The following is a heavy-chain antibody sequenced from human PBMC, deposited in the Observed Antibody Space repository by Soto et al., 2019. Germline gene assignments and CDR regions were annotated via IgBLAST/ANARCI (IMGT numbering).Heavy chain of an antibody. Sequence: GGSLRLSCAASGFTFSTYWMHWVRQPPGKGLLWVSRIDGDGSSTTYADSVKGRFTISRDNAKNTLYLQMNSLRAEDTAVYYCARAGYSYGWNYFDYWGQGILVTVSS. CDR1: GFTFSTYW. CDR3: ARAGYSYGWNYFDY. J-gene: IGHJ4*02. CDR2: IDGDGSST. V-gene: IGHV3-74*01. D-gene: IGHD5-18*01.